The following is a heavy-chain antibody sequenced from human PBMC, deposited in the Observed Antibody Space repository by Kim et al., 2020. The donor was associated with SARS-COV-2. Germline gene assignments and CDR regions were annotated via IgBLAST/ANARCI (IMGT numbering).Heavy chain of an antibody. CDR3: ARGKVAGYYGSGSYGHWFDP. CDR1: GYTFTGYY. J-gene: IGHJ5*02. Sequence: ASVKVSCKASGYTFTGYYMHWVRQAPGQGLEWMGWINPNSGGTNYAQKFQGWVTMTRDTSISTAYMELSRLRSDDTAVYYCARGKVAGYYGSGSYGHWFDPWGQGTLVTVSS. D-gene: IGHD3-10*01. V-gene: IGHV1-2*04. CDR2: INPNSGGT.